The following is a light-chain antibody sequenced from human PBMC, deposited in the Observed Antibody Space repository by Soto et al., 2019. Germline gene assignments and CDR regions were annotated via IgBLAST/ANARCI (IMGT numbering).Light chain of an antibody. CDR1: QSVSSF. V-gene: IGKV3-11*01. CDR3: QQRSNGIT. Sequence: EIVLTQSPATLSLSPGERATLSCRASQSVSSFLAWYQQRPGQAPRLLIYDASTRATGIPARFSGSRSGTDFTLTISSLEPEDFAVYYCQQRSNGITFGQGTRLEIK. J-gene: IGKJ5*01. CDR2: DAS.